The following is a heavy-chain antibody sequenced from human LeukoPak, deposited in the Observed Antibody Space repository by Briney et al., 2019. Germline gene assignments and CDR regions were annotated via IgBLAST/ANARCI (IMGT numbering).Heavy chain of an antibody. D-gene: IGHD6-13*01. Sequence: SQTLSLMYAVYGRSYSGYYWSSIRQHPGKGLEWLGEINHSGSTNYNPSLKSRVTISVDTSKNQFCQKLSSVTGADTAVYYCAIFLSSWPEFDNWGQGTLGSVSS. CDR2: INHSGST. J-gene: IGHJ4*02. CDR1: GRSYSGYY. CDR3: AIFLSSWPEFDN. V-gene: IGHV4-34*01.